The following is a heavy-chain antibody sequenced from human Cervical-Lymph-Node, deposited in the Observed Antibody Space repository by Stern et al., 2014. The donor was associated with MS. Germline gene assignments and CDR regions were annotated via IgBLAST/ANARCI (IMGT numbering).Heavy chain of an antibody. CDR1: GFALAIYG. D-gene: IGHD6-19*01. Sequence: PLLQPGAEMQTPGASVTVSCKPSGFALAIYGITWVRPAPGPGLECMGSIKFNNGNTNYAEKVQGRVSMTTDPSTSTAYMELRSLTSDDTAVYYCARGPGPHSSGWSGDYWGQGTLVTVSS. CDR2: IKFNNGNT. CDR3: ARGPGPHSSGWSGDY. V-gene: IGHV1-18*01. J-gene: IGHJ4*02.